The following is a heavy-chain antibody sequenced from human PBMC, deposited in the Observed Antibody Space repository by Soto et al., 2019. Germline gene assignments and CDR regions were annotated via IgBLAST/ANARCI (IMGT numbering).Heavy chain of an antibody. CDR3: AKWILVHYYDSSGYFYY. V-gene: IGHV3-23*01. CDR1: GFTFSSYA. Sequence: GGSLRLSCAASGFTFSSYAMSWVRQAPGKGLEWVSAISGSGGSTYYADSVKGRFTISRDNSKNTLYLQINSLRAEDTAVYYCAKWILVHYYDSSGYFYYWGQGTLVTVSS. D-gene: IGHD3-22*01. J-gene: IGHJ4*02. CDR2: ISGSGGST.